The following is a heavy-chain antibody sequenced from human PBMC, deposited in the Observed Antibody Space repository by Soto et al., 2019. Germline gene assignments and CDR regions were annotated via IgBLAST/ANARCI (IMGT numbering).Heavy chain of an antibody. CDR1: GFSLSNARMG. Sequence: SGPTLVNPTETLTLTGTVSGFSLSNARMGVSWIRQPPGKALEWLAHIFSNDEKSYRTSLKSRLTISSDTSESQVVLTMTNMDPVDTATCCCALIRSFIGRVIKNAPTVMDVPNPLQAFPWG. D-gene: IGHD3-9*01. J-gene: IGHJ5*02. CDR3: ALIRSFIGRVIKNAPTVMDVPNPLQAFP. CDR2: IFSNDEK. V-gene: IGHV2-26*01.